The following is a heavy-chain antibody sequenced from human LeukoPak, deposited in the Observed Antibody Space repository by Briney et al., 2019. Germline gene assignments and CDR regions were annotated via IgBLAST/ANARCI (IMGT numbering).Heavy chain of an antibody. Sequence: SETLSLTCTVSGGSISSYYWSWIRQPPGKGLEWIGYIYYSGSTNYNPSLTSRVTISVDTSKNQFSLKLSSVTAADTAVYYCAXXXXXXXXXXXYYYVKGRGSMDVWGKGTTVTISS. V-gene: IGHV4-59*12. CDR1: GGSISSYY. D-gene: IGHD3-22*01. J-gene: IGHJ6*03. CDR2: IYYSGST. CDR3: AXXXXXXXXXXXYYYVKGRGSMDV.